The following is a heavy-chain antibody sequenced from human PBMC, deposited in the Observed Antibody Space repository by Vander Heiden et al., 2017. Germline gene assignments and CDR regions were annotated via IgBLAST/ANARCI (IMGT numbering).Heavy chain of an antibody. CDR1: GFTFSTYS. J-gene: IGHJ3*02. Sequence: EVQLVESGGGLVQPGGSLRLSCAASGFTFSTYSMNWVRQAPGNVLDLVSYISSSSSTIYYADSVKGRFTISRDNAKNSLYLQMNSLRDEDTAVYYYARNNYAEDAFDIWGQGTMVTVSS. CDR2: ISSSSSTI. V-gene: IGHV3-48*02. D-gene: IGHD4-4*01. CDR3: ARNNYAEDAFDI.